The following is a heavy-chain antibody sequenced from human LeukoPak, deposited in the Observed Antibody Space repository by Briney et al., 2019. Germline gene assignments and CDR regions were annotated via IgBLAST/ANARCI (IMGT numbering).Heavy chain of an antibody. V-gene: IGHV4-39*01. Sequence: SETLSLTRTVSGGSVTSASRYWAWIRQPPGKGLEWIGSIHYSGSTYYSPSLKSRLTISGDTSKSQFSLKLTFVTAADTAVYYCTRHHDYGDKIDYWGQGTLVTVSS. CDR1: GGSVTSASRY. CDR2: IHYSGST. CDR3: TRHHDYGDKIDY. D-gene: IGHD4-23*01. J-gene: IGHJ4*02.